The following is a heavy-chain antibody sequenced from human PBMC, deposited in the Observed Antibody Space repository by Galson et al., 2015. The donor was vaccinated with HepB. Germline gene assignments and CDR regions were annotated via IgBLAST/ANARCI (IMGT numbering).Heavy chain of an antibody. Sequence: SLRLSCAASGFTFSSFEMNWVRQAPGKGLEWVSYNSGSDNMIFYADSVKGRFTIPRDNAKNSLYLQMNSLRAEDTAVYYCARAARFESSGYYYFEQWGQGTLVTVSS. D-gene: IGHD3-22*01. CDR3: ARAARFESSGYYYFEQ. V-gene: IGHV3-48*03. J-gene: IGHJ4*02. CDR1: GFTFSSFE. CDR2: NSGSDNMI.